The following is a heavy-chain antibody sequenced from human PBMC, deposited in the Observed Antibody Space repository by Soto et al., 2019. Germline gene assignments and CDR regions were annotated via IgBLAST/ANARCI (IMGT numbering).Heavy chain of an antibody. CDR2: IHNSSSTI. CDR3: ARGVQIIVLLPAAIDY. J-gene: IGHJ4*02. Sequence: EVQLVESGGGLVQPGESLRLSCAASGFTFSSYSMNWVRQAPGKGLVWVSYIHNSSSTIYYADSVRGRFTISRDNAKNSLYLQMNSLRDEDTAVYYCARGVQIIVLLPAAIDYWGQGTLVTVSS. CDR1: GFTFSSYS. D-gene: IGHD2-2*01. V-gene: IGHV3-48*02.